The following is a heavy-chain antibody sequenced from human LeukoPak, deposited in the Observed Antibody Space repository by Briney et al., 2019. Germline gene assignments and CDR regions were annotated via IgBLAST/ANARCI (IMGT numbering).Heavy chain of an antibody. CDR2: INPKSGGT. Sequence: GASVKVSCKASGYIFTDYYMHWVRQAPGQGLEWMGWINPKSGGTKDEQKFQGRVTMTRDTSISTAYMELSRLRSDDTAVYYCASIAVATFDYWGQGTLVTVSS. V-gene: IGHV1-2*02. CDR1: GYIFTDYY. D-gene: IGHD6-19*01. J-gene: IGHJ4*02. CDR3: ASIAVATFDY.